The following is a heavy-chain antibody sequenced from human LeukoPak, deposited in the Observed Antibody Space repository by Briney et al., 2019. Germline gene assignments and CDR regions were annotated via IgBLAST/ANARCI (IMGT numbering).Heavy chain of an antibody. V-gene: IGHV3-21*01. CDR3: AKAHPGFDY. J-gene: IGHJ4*02. Sequence: GGSLRLSCAASGFTFTSYTMNWVRQAPGKGLERVSSIGSSSTFIYYADSVKGRFTISRDNAKNSLFLQMNSLRAEDTAVYYCAKAHPGFDYWGQGTLVTVSS. CDR1: GFTFTSYT. CDR2: IGSSSTFI.